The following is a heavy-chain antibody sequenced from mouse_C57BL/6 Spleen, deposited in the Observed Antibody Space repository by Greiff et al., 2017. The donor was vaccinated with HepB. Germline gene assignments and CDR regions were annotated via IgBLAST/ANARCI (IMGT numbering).Heavy chain of an antibody. J-gene: IGHJ4*01. D-gene: IGHD2-1*01. Sequence: VQLQQPGAELVKPGASVKMSCKASGYTFTSYWITWVKQRPGQGLEWIGDIYPGSGSTNYNEKFKSKATLTVDTSSSTAYMQLSSLTSEDSAVYYCARRGYYGNYVGAMDYWGQGTSVTVSS. CDR2: IYPGSGST. CDR3: ARRGYYGNYVGAMDY. V-gene: IGHV1-55*01. CDR1: GYTFTSYW.